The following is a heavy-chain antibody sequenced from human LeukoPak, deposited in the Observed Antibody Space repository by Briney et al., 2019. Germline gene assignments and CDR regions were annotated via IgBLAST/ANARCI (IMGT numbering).Heavy chain of an antibody. V-gene: IGHV1-8*03. CDR1: GYTFTSYD. CDR2: MNPNSGNT. J-gene: IGHJ4*02. D-gene: IGHD3-10*01. CDR3: ARGLMVRGAWPY. Sequence: GASVKVSCKXSGYTFTSYDINWVRQATGQGLEWMGWMNPNSGNTGYAQKFQGRVTITRNTSISTAYMEPSSLRSEDTAVYYCARGLMVRGAWPYWGQGALVTVSS.